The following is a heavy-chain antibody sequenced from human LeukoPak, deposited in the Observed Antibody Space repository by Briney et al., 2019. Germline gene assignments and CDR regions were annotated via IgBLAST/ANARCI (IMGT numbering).Heavy chain of an antibody. J-gene: IGHJ4*02. Sequence: SVKVSCKASGGTFSSYAISWVRQAPGQGLEWMGRIFPILGIANYAQKFQGRVTITADKSTSTAYMELSSLRSEDTAVYYCARAHSGYDSNWGQGTLVTVSS. CDR3: ARAHSGYDSN. CDR1: GGTFSSYA. D-gene: IGHD5-12*01. CDR2: IFPILGIA. V-gene: IGHV1-69*04.